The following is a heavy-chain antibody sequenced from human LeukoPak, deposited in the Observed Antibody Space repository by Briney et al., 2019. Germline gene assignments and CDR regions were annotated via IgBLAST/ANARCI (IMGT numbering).Heavy chain of an antibody. D-gene: IGHD2-21*01. CDR2: ISGTGGAT. V-gene: IGHV3-23*01. CDR3: VKDPRDTYGTNWFVS. CDR1: GFSFGNYA. Sequence: GGSLRLSCVASGFSFGNYAMSWVRQAPGKGLQWVSQISGTGGATWYAGVARHRFTISRDNSKKTLYLQMSGLRGEDTAMYYCVKDPRDTYGTNWFVSWGEGTLLIVSS. J-gene: IGHJ5*01.